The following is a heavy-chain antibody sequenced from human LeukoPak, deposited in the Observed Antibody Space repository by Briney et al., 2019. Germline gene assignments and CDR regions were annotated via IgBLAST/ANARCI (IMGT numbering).Heavy chain of an antibody. CDR2: IYYSGST. Sequence: PSETLSLTCTVSGGSISSYYWSWIRQPPGKGLEWIGYIYYSGSTNYNPSLKSRVTISVDTSKNQFSLKLSSVTAADTAVYYCASERVAVAGMEGGYWGQGTLVTVSS. CDR1: GGSISSYY. D-gene: IGHD6-19*01. J-gene: IGHJ4*02. CDR3: ASERVAVAGMEGGY. V-gene: IGHV4-59*12.